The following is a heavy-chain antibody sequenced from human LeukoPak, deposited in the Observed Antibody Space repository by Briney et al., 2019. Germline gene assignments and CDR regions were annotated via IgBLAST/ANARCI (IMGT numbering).Heavy chain of an antibody. CDR2: ISSNGGST. Sequence: PGGSLRLSCSVSGFTFSSYVMHWVRQAPGKGLEYVSAISSNGGSTYYADSVRGRFTISRDNSKNTLYLQMSSLRVEDTAVYYCASTRYADFWGQGTLVTVSS. J-gene: IGHJ4*02. V-gene: IGHV3-64D*06. D-gene: IGHD1-1*01. CDR1: GFTFSSYV. CDR3: ASTRYADF.